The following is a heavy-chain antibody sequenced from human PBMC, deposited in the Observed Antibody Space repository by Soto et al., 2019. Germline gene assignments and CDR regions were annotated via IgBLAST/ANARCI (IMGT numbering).Heavy chain of an antibody. D-gene: IGHD3-10*01. CDR2: IYYSGST. J-gene: IGHJ5*02. Sequence: SETLSLTCTVSGGSISSYYWSWIRQPPGKGLEWIGYIYYSGSTNYNPSLKSRVTISVDTSKNQFPLKLSSVAAADTAVYYCASGGTMVRGVISWGQGTLVTVSS. CDR1: GGSISSYY. V-gene: IGHV4-59*01. CDR3: ASGGTMVRGVIS.